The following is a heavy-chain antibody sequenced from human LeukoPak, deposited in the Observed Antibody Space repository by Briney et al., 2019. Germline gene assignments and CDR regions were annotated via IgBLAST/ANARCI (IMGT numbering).Heavy chain of an antibody. CDR1: GFTFSSYA. CDR2: ISGIGGRT. CDR3: AKGPRDGSITIWFDS. D-gene: IGHD2-15*01. V-gene: IGHV3-23*01. Sequence: GGSLRLSCAASGFTFSSYAMSWVRQAPGKGLEWVSGISGIGGRTYYADSVKGRFSISRDNSKNTVYLQMNSLRAEDTAVYYCAKGPRDGSITIWFDSWGHGTLVTVSS. J-gene: IGHJ5*01.